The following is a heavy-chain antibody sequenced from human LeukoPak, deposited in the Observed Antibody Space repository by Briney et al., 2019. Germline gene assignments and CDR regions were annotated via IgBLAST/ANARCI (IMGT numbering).Heavy chain of an antibody. J-gene: IGHJ4*02. Sequence: ASVKVSCKASGYTFTGYYMHWVRQAPGQGLEWMGRINPNSGGTNYAQKFQGRVTMTRDTSISTAYMELSRLRSDDTAVYYCARDFPYYDFWSGYPENNFDYWGQGTLVTVSS. V-gene: IGHV1-2*06. CDR1: GYTFTGYY. D-gene: IGHD3-3*01. CDR2: INPNSGGT. CDR3: ARDFPYYDFWSGYPENNFDY.